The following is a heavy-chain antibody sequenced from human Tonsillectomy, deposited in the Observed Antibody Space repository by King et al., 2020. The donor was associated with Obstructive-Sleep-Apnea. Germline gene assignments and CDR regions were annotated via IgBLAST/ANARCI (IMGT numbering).Heavy chain of an antibody. CDR3: ARGGDRNYFDF. Sequence: VQLVESGAEVQKPGASGLVSCKASGYTFTDYYMHWVRQAPGQGLDGMCWMNPNRGGTNYPHKFQGRVSLTRDTSNNTGYMELSRLRSDDTAVYYCARGGDRNYFDFWGQGTLVTVSS. CDR2: MNPNRGGT. D-gene: IGHD2-21*01. CDR1: GYTFTDYY. J-gene: IGHJ4*02. V-gene: IGHV1-2*07.